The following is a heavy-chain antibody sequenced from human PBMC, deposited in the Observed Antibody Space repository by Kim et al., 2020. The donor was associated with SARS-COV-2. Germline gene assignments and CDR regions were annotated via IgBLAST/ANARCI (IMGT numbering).Heavy chain of an antibody. Sequence: SETLSLTCTVSGGSISSSSYYWGWIRQPPGKGLEWIGSIYYSGSTYYNPSLKSRVTTSVDTSKNQFSLKLSSVTAADTAVYYCARDEVAIWDDKKDYGDPLDSYYGMDVWGQGTTVTVSS. CDR2: IYYSGST. CDR1: GGSISSSSYY. D-gene: IGHD4-17*01. V-gene: IGHV4-39*07. J-gene: IGHJ6*02. CDR3: ARDEVAIWDDKKDYGDPLDSYYGMDV.